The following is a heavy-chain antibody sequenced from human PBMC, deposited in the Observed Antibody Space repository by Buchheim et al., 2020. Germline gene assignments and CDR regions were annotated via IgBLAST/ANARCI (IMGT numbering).Heavy chain of an antibody. CDR2: IIPIFGTA. D-gene: IGHD3-3*01. V-gene: IGHV1-69*01. Sequence: QVQLVQSGAEVKKPGSSVKVSCKASGGTFSSYAISWVRQAPGQGLEWMGGIIPIFGTANYAQKFQGRVTITADESTSTAYMELSSLRSEDTAVYYCAREQRITIFGVVTRDYYYYMDVWGKGTT. J-gene: IGHJ6*03. CDR3: AREQRITIFGVVTRDYYYYMDV. CDR1: GGTFSSYA.